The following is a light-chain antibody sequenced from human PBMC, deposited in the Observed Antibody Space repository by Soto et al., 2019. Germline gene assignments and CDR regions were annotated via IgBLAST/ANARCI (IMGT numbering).Light chain of an antibody. CDR3: QQYNTWPRR. J-gene: IGKJ1*01. Sequence: ETVMTQSPATLSVSPGERATLSCRASQSVSSDLAWYQQKPGQAPRLLIFGASTRATSIPARFTGSRSGTEFTPTISSLQSEDFAVYYCQQYNTWPRRFGQGTKVDIK. V-gene: IGKV3-15*01. CDR2: GAS. CDR1: QSVSSD.